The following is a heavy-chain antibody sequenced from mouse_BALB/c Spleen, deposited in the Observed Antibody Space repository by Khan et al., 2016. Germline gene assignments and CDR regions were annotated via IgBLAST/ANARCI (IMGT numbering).Heavy chain of an antibody. CDR3: ASTHGNYGYVGV. CDR2: ISAGGSYT. D-gene: IGHD2-1*01. J-gene: IGHJ1*01. CDR1: GFSFSDYY. V-gene: IGHV5-4*02. Sequence: EVELVESGGGLVRPGGSLRLSCAASGFSFSDYYMYWVRQTPEKRLEWVATISAGGSYTYYSDSVKGRFTISIDNAKNNLYLQMSSLRSEDTAMYYCASTHGNYGYVGVWGAGTTVTVSS.